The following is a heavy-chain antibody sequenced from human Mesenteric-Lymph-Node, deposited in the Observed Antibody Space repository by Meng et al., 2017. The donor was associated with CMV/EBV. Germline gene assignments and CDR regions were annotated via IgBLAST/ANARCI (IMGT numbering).Heavy chain of an antibody. CDR2: ISGSGGST. J-gene: IGHJ4*02. CDR3: AKDRDGGYNFGNGYFDY. CDR1: GFTFSSYA. Sequence: GESLKISCAASGFTFSSYAMSWVRQAPGKGLEWVSAISGSGGSTYYADSVKGRFTTSRDNAKNLLFLQMNSLRAEDTAVYYCAKDRDGGYNFGNGYFDYWGQGTLDTVSS. D-gene: IGHD5-18*01. V-gene: IGHV3-23*01.